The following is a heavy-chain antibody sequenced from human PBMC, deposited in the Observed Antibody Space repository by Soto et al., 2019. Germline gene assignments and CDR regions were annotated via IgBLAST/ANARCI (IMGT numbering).Heavy chain of an antibody. CDR1: GGTFSSYA. CDR2: IIPIFGTA. D-gene: IGHD3-22*01. Sequence: SVKVSCKASGGTFSSYAISWVRQAPGQGLEWMGGIIPIFGTANYAQKFQGRVTITADESTSTAYMELSSLRSEDTAVYYCARWYYYDSSPYYFDYWGQGTLVTVSS. V-gene: IGHV1-69*13. CDR3: ARWYYYDSSPYYFDY. J-gene: IGHJ4*02.